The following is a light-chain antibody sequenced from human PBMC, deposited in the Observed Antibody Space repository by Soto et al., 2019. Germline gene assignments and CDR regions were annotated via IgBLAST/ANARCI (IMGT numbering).Light chain of an antibody. Sequence: ETVLTQCPAALSLSPGERATLSCRASQSVSSYLAWYPQKPGQAPRLLIYKASNRANGIPDRFSGSGSGTDFSLTISSLQSEDFAVYDCQQYNNWPPITFGGGTKVDIK. J-gene: IGKJ4*02. V-gene: IGKV3-11*01. CDR2: KAS. CDR1: QSVSSY. CDR3: QQYNNWPPIT.